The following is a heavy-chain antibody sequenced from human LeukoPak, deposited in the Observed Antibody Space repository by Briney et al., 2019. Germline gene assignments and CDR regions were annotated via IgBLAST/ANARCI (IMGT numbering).Heavy chain of an antibody. D-gene: IGHD2-2*01. V-gene: IGHV4-59*01. Sequence: SETLSLTCTVPGCSISSYYWSWIRQPPGKGLEWIGYIYYSESTNYNPSLKSRLTITVDTSKNQFSLKLSSVTAADTAVYYCARSHCSSTSCRYYYYYYYMDVWGKGTTVTISS. J-gene: IGHJ6*03. CDR2: IYYSEST. CDR3: ARSHCSSTSCRYYYYYYYMDV. CDR1: GCSISSYY.